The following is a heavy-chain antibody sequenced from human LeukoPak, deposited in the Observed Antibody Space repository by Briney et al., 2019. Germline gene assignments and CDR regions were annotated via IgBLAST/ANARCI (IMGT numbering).Heavy chain of an antibody. CDR3: ARTQYSSGWYNWFDP. CDR2: ISGSGGIT. D-gene: IGHD6-19*01. Sequence: GGSLRLSCAASGFTISSYAMSWVRQAPGKGLEWVSAISGSGGITYYADSVKGRFTISRDNSKNTLYLQVNSLRVEDTAVYYCARTQYSSGWYNWFDPWGQGTLVTVSS. CDR1: GFTISSYA. J-gene: IGHJ5*02. V-gene: IGHV3-23*01.